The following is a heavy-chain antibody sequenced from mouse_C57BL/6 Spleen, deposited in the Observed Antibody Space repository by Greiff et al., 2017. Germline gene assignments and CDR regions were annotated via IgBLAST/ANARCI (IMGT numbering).Heavy chain of an antibody. J-gene: IGHJ1*03. D-gene: IGHD1-1*01. CDR2: IDPSDSET. Sequence: QVQLQQPGAELVRPGSSVKLSCKASGYTFTSYWMHWVKQRPIQGLEWIGNIDPSDSETHYNQKFKDKATLTVDKSSSTAYMQLSSLTSEDYAVYYCAREAIYYGSSYGYFDVWGTGTTVTVSS. V-gene: IGHV1-52*01. CDR1: GYTFTSYW. CDR3: AREAIYYGSSYGYFDV.